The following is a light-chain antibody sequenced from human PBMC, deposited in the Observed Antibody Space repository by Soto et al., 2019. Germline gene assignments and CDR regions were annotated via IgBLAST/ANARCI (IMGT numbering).Light chain of an antibody. CDR1: SSDVGSYNL. CDR3: CSYATPRL. V-gene: IGLV2-23*02. J-gene: IGLJ2*01. CDR2: EVS. Sequence: QSVLTQPASVSGSPGQSITISCTGTSSDVGSYNLVSWYQQHPGKAPKLIIYEVSERPSGVSHRFSGSKTGNTASLTISGLQAEDEADYYCCSYATPRLFGGGTKVIVL.